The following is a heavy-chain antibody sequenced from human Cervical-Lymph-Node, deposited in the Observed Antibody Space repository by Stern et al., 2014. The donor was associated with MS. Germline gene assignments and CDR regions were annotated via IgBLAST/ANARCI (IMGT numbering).Heavy chain of an antibody. V-gene: IGHV5-51*01. CDR3: ARQRYFDY. J-gene: IGHJ4*02. Sequence: VQLVESGPEVTRPGESLKISCQASGYTFTSYWIGWVRQMPGKGLEWIAVIFLGGSDMRYSPSFKGQVTISADKSSSTAYLQWNNLKASDTAIYYCARQRYFDYWGQGTLVTVSS. CDR2: IFLGGSDM. CDR1: GYTFTSYW.